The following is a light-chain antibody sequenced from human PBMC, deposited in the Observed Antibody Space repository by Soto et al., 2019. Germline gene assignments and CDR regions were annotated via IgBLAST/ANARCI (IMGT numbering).Light chain of an antibody. CDR3: QQADSFPIT. CDR1: EDINSR. Sequence: DIQMTQSPSTLSASAGDRVTISCRASEDINSRLAWYQQKPGNAPKLLIYAAFILQSGVPSRFSGYGSGTDFTLSISSLQPEDFATYYCQQADSFPITFGPGTRLDIK. V-gene: IGKV1-12*01. CDR2: AAF. J-gene: IGKJ5*01.